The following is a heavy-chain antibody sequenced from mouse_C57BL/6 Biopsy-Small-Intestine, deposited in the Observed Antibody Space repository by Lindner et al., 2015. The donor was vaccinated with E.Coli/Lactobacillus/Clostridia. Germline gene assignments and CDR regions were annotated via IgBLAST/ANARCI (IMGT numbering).Heavy chain of an antibody. D-gene: IGHD1-1*01. CDR1: GYSFTGYY. Sequence: VQLQESGPVLVKPGASVKISCKASGYSFTGYYMHWVKQSHGNILDWIGYIYPYNGVSSYNQKFKGKVTLTVDKSSSTAYMELRSLTSEDSAVYYCATTVLATGYFDVWGTGTTVTVSS. V-gene: IGHV1-31*01. CDR2: IYPYNGVS. CDR3: ATTVLATGYFDV. J-gene: IGHJ1*03.